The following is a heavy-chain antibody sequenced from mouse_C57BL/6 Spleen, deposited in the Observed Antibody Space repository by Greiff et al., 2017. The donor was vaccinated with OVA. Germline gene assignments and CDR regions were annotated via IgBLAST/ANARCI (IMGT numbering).Heavy chain of an antibody. Sequence: QVQLKQSGAELVKPGASVKISCKASGYAFSSYWMNWVKQRPGKGLEWIGQIYPGDGDTNYNGKFKGKATLTADKSSSTAYMQLSSLTSEDSAVYFCARKTYYDAMDYWGQGTSVTVSS. CDR2: IYPGDGDT. CDR1: GYAFSSYW. V-gene: IGHV1-80*01. J-gene: IGHJ4*01. CDR3: ARKTYYDAMDY.